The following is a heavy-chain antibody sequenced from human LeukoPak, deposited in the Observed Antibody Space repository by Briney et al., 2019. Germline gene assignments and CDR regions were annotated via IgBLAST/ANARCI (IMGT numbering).Heavy chain of an antibody. V-gene: IGHV3-23*01. Sequence: GGSLRLSCAASGFTFSSYAMSWVRQAPGKGLEWVSAISGSGGSTYYADSVKGRFTISRDNAKNSLYLQMNSLRAEDTAVYYCARDLNYYDRPKDYDYWGQGTLVTVSS. CDR2: ISGSGGST. D-gene: IGHD3-22*01. CDR3: ARDLNYYDRPKDYDY. J-gene: IGHJ4*02. CDR1: GFTFSSYA.